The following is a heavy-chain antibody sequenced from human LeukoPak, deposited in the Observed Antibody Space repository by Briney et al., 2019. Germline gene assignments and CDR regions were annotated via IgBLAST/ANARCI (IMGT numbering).Heavy chain of an antibody. Sequence: GGSLRLSCAASGFTFSTYTMNWVRQAPGKGLEWVSYISSSSTYIYYADSVKGRFTISRDNAKNSLYLQVNSLRAEDTAVYYCAVALYGSGNFPNYFDYWGQGTLVTVSS. D-gene: IGHD3-10*01. CDR3: AVALYGSGNFPNYFDY. CDR1: GFTFSTYT. CDR2: ISSSSTYI. V-gene: IGHV3-21*01. J-gene: IGHJ4*02.